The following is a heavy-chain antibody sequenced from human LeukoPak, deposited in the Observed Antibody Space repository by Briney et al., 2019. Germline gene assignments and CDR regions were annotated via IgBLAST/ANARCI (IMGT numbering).Heavy chain of an antibody. V-gene: IGHV3-53*01. D-gene: IGHD3-3*02. CDR1: GFTVSSTY. CDR2: IYSDGTT. J-gene: IGHJ4*02. Sequence: GGSLRLSCAASGFTVSSTYMSWVRQAPGKGLEWVSLIYSDGTTFYADSVKGRFAISTDNSKNTLYLQMSSLRAEDTAVYYCARDSSSFPNYFDYWGRGTLITVSS. CDR3: ARDSSSFPNYFDY.